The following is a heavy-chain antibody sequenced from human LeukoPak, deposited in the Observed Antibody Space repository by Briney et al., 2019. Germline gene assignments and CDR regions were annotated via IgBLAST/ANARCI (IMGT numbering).Heavy chain of an antibody. CDR3: ARDSYYDSSGHAP. CDR1: GGSISSYY. Sequence: SETLSLTCTVSGGSISSYYWSWIRQPPGKGLEWIGYIYYSGSTYYNPSLKSRVTISVDTSKNQFSLKLSSVTAADTAVYYCARDSYYDSSGHAPWGQGILVTVSS. CDR2: IYYSGST. D-gene: IGHD3-22*01. V-gene: IGHV4-59*12. J-gene: IGHJ5*02.